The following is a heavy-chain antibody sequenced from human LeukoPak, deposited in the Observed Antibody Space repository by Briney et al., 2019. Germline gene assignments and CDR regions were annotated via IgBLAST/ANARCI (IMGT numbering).Heavy chain of an antibody. CDR2: INHSGST. CDR1: GGSFSGYY. CDR3: ARGPGPGGDLLGGAGVNQLALDY. Sequence: SETLSLTCAVYGGSFSGYYWSWIRQPPGKGLEWIGEINHSGSTNYNPSLKSRVTISVDTSKNQFSLKLSSVTAADTAVYYCARGPGPGGDLLGGAGVNQLALDYWGRGTLVTVSS. D-gene: IGHD2-21*02. J-gene: IGHJ4*02. V-gene: IGHV4-34*01.